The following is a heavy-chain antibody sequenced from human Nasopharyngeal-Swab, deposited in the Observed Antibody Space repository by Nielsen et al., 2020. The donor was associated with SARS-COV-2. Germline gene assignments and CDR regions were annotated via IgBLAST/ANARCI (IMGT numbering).Heavy chain of an antibody. D-gene: IGHD6-13*01. CDR3: ARDRGGAAAGKRPYYFDY. CDR1: GFTFSSYA. V-gene: IGHV3-30-3*01. J-gene: IGHJ4*02. Sequence: GGSLRLSCAASGFTFSSYAMHWVRQAPGKGLEWVAVISYDGSNKYYADSVKGRFTISRDNSKNTLYLQMNSLRAEDTAVYYCARDRGGAAAGKRPYYFDYWGQGTLVTVSS. CDR2: ISYDGSNK.